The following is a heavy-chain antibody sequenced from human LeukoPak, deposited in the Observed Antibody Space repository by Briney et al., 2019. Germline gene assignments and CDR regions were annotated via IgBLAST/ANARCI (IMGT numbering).Heavy chain of an antibody. V-gene: IGHV3-11*01. J-gene: IGHJ4*02. Sequence: GGSLRLFCAASGFTFSDYYMSWIRQAPGKGLEWVSYISSSGSTIYYADSVKGRFTISRDNAKNSLYLQMNSLRAEDTAVYYCASLKYYYDSSGYYGDYWGQGTLVTVSS. CDR2: ISSSGSTI. D-gene: IGHD3-22*01. CDR1: GFTFSDYY. CDR3: ASLKYYYDSSGYYGDY.